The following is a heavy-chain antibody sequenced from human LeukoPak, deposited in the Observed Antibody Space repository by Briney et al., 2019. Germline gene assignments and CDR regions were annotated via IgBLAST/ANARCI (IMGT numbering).Heavy chain of an antibody. Sequence: PSETLSLTCTVSGGSISSYYWSWIRQPSGKGLEWIGYIYYSGSTNYNPSLKSRVTISVDTSKNQFSLKLSSVTAADTAVYYCARGYDYVWGSYRHYFDYWGQGTLVTVSS. CDR2: IYYSGST. J-gene: IGHJ4*02. CDR3: ARGYDYVWGSYRHYFDY. D-gene: IGHD3-16*02. CDR1: GGSISSYY. V-gene: IGHV4-59*01.